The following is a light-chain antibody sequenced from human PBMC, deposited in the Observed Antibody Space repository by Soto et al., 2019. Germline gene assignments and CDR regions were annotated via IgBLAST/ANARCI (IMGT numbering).Light chain of an antibody. Sequence: SYELTQPPSVSVAPGQTAIITCGGDNLQTKNVHWYQQRPGQAPVLVIYDDKKRPSGIPERFSGSSSGNLATLTLIRVESRDGADYYCQVWDTNSGAVFGGGTKLTVL. V-gene: IGLV3-21*02. J-gene: IGLJ2*01. CDR1: NLQTKN. CDR2: DDK. CDR3: QVWDTNSGAV.